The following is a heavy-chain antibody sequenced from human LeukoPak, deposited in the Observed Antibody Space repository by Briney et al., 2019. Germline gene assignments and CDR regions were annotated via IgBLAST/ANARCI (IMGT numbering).Heavy chain of an antibody. CDR2: ISYDGSNK. V-gene: IGHV3-30*03. CDR3: XXXXGXXSSWSILKYYYYGMDV. D-gene: IGHD6-13*01. J-gene: IGHJ6*02. Sequence: QPGRSLRLSCAASGFTFSSYGMHWVRQAPGKGLEWVAVISYDGSNKYYADSVKGRFTISRDNSKNTLYLQMNSLRAEDTAVYYXXXXXGXXSSWSILKYYYYGMDVWGQGTTVTVSS. CDR1: GFTFSSYG.